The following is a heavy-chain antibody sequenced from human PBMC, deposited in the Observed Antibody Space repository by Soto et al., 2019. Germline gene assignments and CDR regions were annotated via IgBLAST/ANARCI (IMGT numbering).Heavy chain of an antibody. J-gene: IGHJ4*02. CDR2: INHSGST. Sequence: PSETLSLTCAVYGGSFSGYYWSWIRQPPGKGLEWIGEINHSGSTYYNPSLKSRVTISVDRSKNQFSLKLSSVTAADTAMYYCAGADYSNYERFDYWGQGTLVTVSS. CDR3: AGADYSNYERFDY. D-gene: IGHD4-4*01. V-gene: IGHV4-34*01. CDR1: GGSFSGYY.